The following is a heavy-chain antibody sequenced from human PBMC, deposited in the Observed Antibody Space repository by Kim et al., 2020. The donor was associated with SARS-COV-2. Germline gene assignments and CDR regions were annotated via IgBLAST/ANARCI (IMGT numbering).Heavy chain of an antibody. CDR1: GYSFTSYW. J-gene: IGHJ6*02. D-gene: IGHD6-13*01. Sequence: GESLKISCKGSGYSFTSYWIGWVRQMPGKGLEWMGIIYPGDSDTRYSPSFQGQVTISADKSISTAYLQWSSLKASDTAMYYCARHLGAPSSWYRKRSYYHGIYIWGQGTTVTVSS. CDR3: ARHLGAPSSWYRKRSYYHGIYI. CDR2: IYPGDSDT. V-gene: IGHV5-51*01.